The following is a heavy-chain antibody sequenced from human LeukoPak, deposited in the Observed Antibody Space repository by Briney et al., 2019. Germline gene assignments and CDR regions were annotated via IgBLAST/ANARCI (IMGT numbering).Heavy chain of an antibody. CDR2: SNPDGST. V-gene: IGHV4-34*01. CDR3: VRGNDTIAMAWGNAFAI. CDR1: GRSFTFYS. J-gene: IGHJ3*02. Sequence: SETLSLTSGVSGRSFTFYSWTWIRHSPLRGLEWIGDSNPDGSTNYSPSLKSRVTLSVDTSKSQFSLYLKSVTVADTAAYYCVRGNDTIAMAWGNAFAIWGRGTLVTVSS. D-gene: IGHD3-10*01.